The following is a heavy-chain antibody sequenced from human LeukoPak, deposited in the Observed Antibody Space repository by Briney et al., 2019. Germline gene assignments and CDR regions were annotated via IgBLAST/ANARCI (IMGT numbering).Heavy chain of an antibody. CDR1: GFTFDDYA. V-gene: IGHV3-9*01. Sequence: GGSLRLSCAASGFTFDDYAMHWVRQAPGKGLEWGSGISWNSGSIGYADSVKGRFTISRDNAKNSLYLQMNSLRAEDTALYYCAKDIVGATSLGVDYWGQGTLVTVSS. CDR3: AKDIVGATSLGVDY. J-gene: IGHJ4*02. CDR2: ISWNSGSI. D-gene: IGHD1-26*01.